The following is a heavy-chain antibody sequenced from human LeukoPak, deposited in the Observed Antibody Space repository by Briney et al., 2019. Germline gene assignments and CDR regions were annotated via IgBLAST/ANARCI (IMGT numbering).Heavy chain of an antibody. V-gene: IGHV3-72*01. Sequence: GGSLRLSCAASGFTFSDHCMDWVRQAPGKGLEWVGRTRNKANSYTTEYAASVKGRFTISRDDSKNSLYLQMNSLKTEDTAVYYCARAPLGIAAAGGDYWGQGTLVTVSS. CDR2: TRNKANSYTT. CDR1: GFTFSDHC. J-gene: IGHJ4*02. D-gene: IGHD6-13*01. CDR3: ARAPLGIAAAGGDY.